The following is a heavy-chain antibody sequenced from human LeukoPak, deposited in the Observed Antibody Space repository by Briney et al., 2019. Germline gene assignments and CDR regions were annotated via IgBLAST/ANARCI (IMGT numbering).Heavy chain of an antibody. CDR2: INHSGYT. CDR1: GVSFDDYY. Sequence: SETLSLTCAVSGVSFDDYYWSWVRQTPGKGLEWIGEINHSGYTNDSPSLKSRVTLSIDTSRKQFSLNLRSVTVADTSIYYCTRMTAGHDYWGQGTLVTVSS. D-gene: IGHD2-21*02. CDR3: TRMTAGHDY. V-gene: IGHV4-34*01. J-gene: IGHJ4*02.